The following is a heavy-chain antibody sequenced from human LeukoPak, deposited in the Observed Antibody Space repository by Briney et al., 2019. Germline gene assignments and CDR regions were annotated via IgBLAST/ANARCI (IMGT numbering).Heavy chain of an antibody. CDR1: GGSISSSSYY. J-gene: IGHJ5*02. CDR2: IYYSGST. CDR3: ARGGVVIGPPNWFDP. V-gene: IGHV4-39*07. D-gene: IGHD3-3*01. Sequence: PSETLSLTCTVSGGSISSSSYYWGWIRQPPGKGLEWIGGIYYSGSTYYNPSLKSRVTISVDTSKNQFSLKLSSVTAADTAVYYCARGGVVIGPPNWFDPWGQGTLVTVSS.